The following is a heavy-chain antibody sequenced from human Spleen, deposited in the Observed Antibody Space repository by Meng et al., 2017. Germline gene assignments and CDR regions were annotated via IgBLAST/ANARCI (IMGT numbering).Heavy chain of an antibody. CDR2: MKSNVDGGTV. Sequence: GGSLRLSCAASGFTFSNAWMTWVRQAPGKGLEWIGRMKSNVDGGTVDYAAAVKGRFFISRDDSENTFYLQMNSLKTEDTAVYYCARDHYGETYFDYWGQGTLVTVSS. CDR3: ARDHYGETYFDY. CDR1: GFTFSNAW. J-gene: IGHJ4*02. V-gene: IGHV3-15*01. D-gene: IGHD4-17*01.